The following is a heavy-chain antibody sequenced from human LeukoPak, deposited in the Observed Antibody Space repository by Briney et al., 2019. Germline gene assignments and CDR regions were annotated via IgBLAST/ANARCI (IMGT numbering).Heavy chain of an antibody. CDR1: GGSFSGYY. CDR3: AKLTYCSGGSCYWVTYYFDY. D-gene: IGHD2-15*01. CDR2: INHSGST. J-gene: IGHJ4*02. Sequence: SETLSLTCAVYGGSFSGYYWSWIRQPPGKGLEWIGEINHSGSTNYNPSLKSRVTISVDTSKNQFSLKLSSVTAADTAVYYCAKLTYCSGGSCYWVTYYFDYWGQGTLVTVSS. V-gene: IGHV4-34*01.